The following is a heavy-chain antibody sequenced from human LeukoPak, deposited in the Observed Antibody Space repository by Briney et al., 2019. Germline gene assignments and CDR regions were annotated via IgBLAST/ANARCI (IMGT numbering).Heavy chain of an antibody. CDR3: ARVPVQSYYYYMDV. V-gene: IGHV3-20*04. CDR1: GFTFSSYA. Sequence: PGGSLRLSCAASGFTFSSYATSWVRQAPGKGLEWVSGINWNGGSTGYADSVKGRFTISRDNAKNSLYLQMNSLRAEDTALYYCARVPVQSYYYYMDVWGKGTTVTVSS. J-gene: IGHJ6*03. CDR2: INWNGGST.